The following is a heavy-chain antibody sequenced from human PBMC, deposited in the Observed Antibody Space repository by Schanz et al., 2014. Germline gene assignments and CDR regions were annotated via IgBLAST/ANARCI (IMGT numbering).Heavy chain of an antibody. CDR2: ISTTSSYI. Sequence: EVQLVESGGGLVQPGGSLRLCCVASGFTFSRYWMTWVRQAPGKGLEWVSSISTTSSYIYYTDSVKGRFTISRDNSENTLFLEMNSLRLEDTAVYYCARDDGGGYNQIDYWGRGTLVTVSS. CDR1: GFTFSRYW. D-gene: IGHD5-12*01. CDR3: ARDDGGGYNQIDY. J-gene: IGHJ4*02. V-gene: IGHV3-21*01.